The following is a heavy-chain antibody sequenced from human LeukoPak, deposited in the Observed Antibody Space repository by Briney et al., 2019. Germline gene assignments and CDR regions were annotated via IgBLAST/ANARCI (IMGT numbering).Heavy chain of an antibody. CDR2: IYTSGST. CDR1: GGSISSGSYY. Sequence: SETLSLTCTVSGGSISSGSYYWSWIRQPAGKGLEWIGRIYTSGSTNYNPSLKSRVTISVDASKNQFSLKLSSVTAADTAVYYCARGISGSYYAWFDPWGQGTLVTVSS. CDR3: ARGISGSYYAWFDP. V-gene: IGHV4-61*02. J-gene: IGHJ5*02. D-gene: IGHD1-26*01.